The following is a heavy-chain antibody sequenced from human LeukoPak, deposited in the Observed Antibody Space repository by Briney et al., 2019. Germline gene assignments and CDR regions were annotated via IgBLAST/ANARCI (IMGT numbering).Heavy chain of an antibody. Sequence: SVKVSCKASGGTFSSYAISWVRQAPGQGLEWMGGIIPIFGTANYAQKFQGRVTITADESTSTAYMELSSLRSEDTAVYYCARPRRIQGAQPFDYWGQGTLATVSS. J-gene: IGHJ4*02. CDR1: GGTFSSYA. CDR3: ARPRRIQGAQPFDY. CDR2: IIPIFGTA. D-gene: IGHD3-10*01. V-gene: IGHV1-69*13.